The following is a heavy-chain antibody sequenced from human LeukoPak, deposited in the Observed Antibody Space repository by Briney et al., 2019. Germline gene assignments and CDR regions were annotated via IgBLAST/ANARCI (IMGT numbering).Heavy chain of an antibody. Sequence: SETLSLTCTVSGGSISSGDYYWSWLRQPPGKGLEWIGYTYSSGSTDYNPSLKGRVTISSDTSKNQFSLHLRGVTAADMAVYYCTDSLGSFYDPYYFDYWGQGILVSVSS. J-gene: IGHJ4*02. CDR2: TYSSGST. CDR3: TDSLGSFYDPYYFDY. V-gene: IGHV4-30-4*01. CDR1: GGSISSGDYY. D-gene: IGHD3-16*01.